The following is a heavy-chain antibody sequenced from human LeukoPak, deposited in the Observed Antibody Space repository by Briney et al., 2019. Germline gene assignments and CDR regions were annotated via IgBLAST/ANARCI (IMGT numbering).Heavy chain of an antibody. V-gene: IGHV4-34*01. D-gene: IGHD3-16*02. CDR1: GASFSGYY. J-gene: IGHJ4*02. Sequence: SETLSLTCAVYGASFSGYYWSWIRQPPGKGLEWIGEINHSGSTNYNPSLKSRVTISVDTSKNQFSLKLSSVTAADTAVYYCARVSYNYDYVWGSYRPLPHFDYWGQGTLVTVSS. CDR3: ARVSYNYDYVWGSYRPLPHFDY. CDR2: INHSGST.